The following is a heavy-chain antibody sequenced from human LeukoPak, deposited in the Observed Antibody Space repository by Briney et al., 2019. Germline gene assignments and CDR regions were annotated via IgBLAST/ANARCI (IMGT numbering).Heavy chain of an antibody. CDR2: ISSSSSYI. J-gene: IGHJ4*02. Sequence: GGSLRLSCAASGFTFSSYSMNWVRQAPGKGLEWVSFISSSSSYIYYADSVKGRFTISRDNAKNSLYLQMNSLRAEDTAVYYCAKDVDTATYWGQGTLVTVSS. D-gene: IGHD5-18*01. V-gene: IGHV3-21*04. CDR1: GFTFSSYS. CDR3: AKDVDTATY.